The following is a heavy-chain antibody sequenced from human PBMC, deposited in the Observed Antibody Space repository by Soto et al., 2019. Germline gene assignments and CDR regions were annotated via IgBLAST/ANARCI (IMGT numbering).Heavy chain of an antibody. J-gene: IGHJ3*02. V-gene: IGHV3-48*01. Sequence: EVQLVESGGGLVQPGGSLRLSCEASGFTLSPYGMNWVRQAPGKGLEWVSYISSSSTIIYYADSVKGRFTISRDNAKNSLYLQVNSLRADDTAVYYCAGFGAFDIWGQGTIVTVSS. D-gene: IGHD3-16*01. CDR3: AGFGAFDI. CDR1: GFTLSPYG. CDR2: ISSSSTII.